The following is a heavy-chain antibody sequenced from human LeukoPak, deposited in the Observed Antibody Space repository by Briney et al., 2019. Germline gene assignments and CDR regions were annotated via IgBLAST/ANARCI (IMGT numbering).Heavy chain of an antibody. Sequence: GGSLRLSCAASGFTFSSYTMNWVRQAPGKGLEWVSSISSSSSYIYYADSVKGRFTISRDNAKNSLYLQMHSLRAEDTAVYYCARSDTAMDAYFDYWGQGTLVTVSS. CDR3: ARSDTAMDAYFDY. D-gene: IGHD5-18*01. CDR2: ISSSSSYI. CDR1: GFTFSSYT. J-gene: IGHJ4*02. V-gene: IGHV3-21*01.